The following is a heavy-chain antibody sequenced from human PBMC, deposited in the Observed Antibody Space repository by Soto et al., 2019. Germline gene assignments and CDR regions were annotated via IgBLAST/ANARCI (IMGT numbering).Heavy chain of an antibody. CDR1: GFTFSSYA. J-gene: IGHJ6*02. Sequence: GGSLRLSCAASGFTFSSYAMSWVRQAPGKGLEWVSAISGSGGSTYYADSVKGRFTISRDNSKNTLSLQMNSQRAEDTAVNYGAKDRGWDCIVGGTLPYYCYYGMDVWGQGTTVTVSS. D-gene: IGHD1-26*01. CDR2: ISGSGGST. CDR3: AKDRGWDCIVGGTLPYYCYYGMDV. V-gene: IGHV3-23*01.